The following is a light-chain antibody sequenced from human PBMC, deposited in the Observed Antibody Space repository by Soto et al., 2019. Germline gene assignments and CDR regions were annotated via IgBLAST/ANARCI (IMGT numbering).Light chain of an antibody. CDR2: IAS. J-gene: IGKJ1*01. CDR3: KQYDSSPWT. Sequence: EIVLTQSPGTLSLSPGERATLSCRASQSVSSNHLAWYQQKTGQTPRLLIYIASNRAPGIPDRFSGSGSGTHFTLTISRVEPEDFAVYYCKQYDSSPWTFGQGTKVEIK. CDR1: QSVSSNH. V-gene: IGKV3-20*01.